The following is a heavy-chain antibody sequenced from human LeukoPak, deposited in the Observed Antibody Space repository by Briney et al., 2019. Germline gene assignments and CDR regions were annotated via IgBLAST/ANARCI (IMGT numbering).Heavy chain of an antibody. D-gene: IGHD3-22*01. V-gene: IGHV4-30-4*08. Sequence: PSETLSLTCTVSGGSISSGDYYWSWIRQPPGKGLEWIGYIYYSGSTYYNPSLKSRVTISVDTSKNQFSLKLSSVTAADTAVYYCAGANDYYDSSGYYSAFDIWGQGTMVTVSS. CDR2: IYYSGST. J-gene: IGHJ3*02. CDR1: GGSISSGDYY. CDR3: AGANDYYDSSGYYSAFDI.